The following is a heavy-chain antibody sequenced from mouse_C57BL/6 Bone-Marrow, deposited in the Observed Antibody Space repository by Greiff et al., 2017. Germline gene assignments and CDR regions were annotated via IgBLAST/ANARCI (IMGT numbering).Heavy chain of an antibody. CDR1: GYTFTDYY. D-gene: IGHD1-1*01. CDR3: ARSDRNYYGSSGFAY. V-gene: IGHV1-76*01. J-gene: IGHJ3*01. CDR2: IYPGSGNT. Sequence: QVQLQQSGAELVRPGASVKLSCKASGYTFTDYYINWVKQRPGQGLEWIARIYPGSGNTYYNEKFKGKATLTAEKSSSTAYMQLSSLTSEDSAVYFCARSDRNYYGSSGFAYWGQGTLVTVSA.